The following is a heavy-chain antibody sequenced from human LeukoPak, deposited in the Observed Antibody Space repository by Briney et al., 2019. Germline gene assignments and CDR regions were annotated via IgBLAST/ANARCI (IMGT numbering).Heavy chain of an antibody. CDR3: ARRMISSGSYYPLGY. CDR2: INPNSGGT. D-gene: IGHD1-26*01. Sequence: GASVKVSCKASGYTFTGYYMHWVRQAPGQGLEWMGRINPNSGGTNYAQKFQGRVTMTRDTSTSTVYMELSSLRSEDTAVYYCARRMISSGSYYPLGYWGQGTLVTVSS. J-gene: IGHJ4*02. CDR1: GYTFTGYY. V-gene: IGHV1-2*06.